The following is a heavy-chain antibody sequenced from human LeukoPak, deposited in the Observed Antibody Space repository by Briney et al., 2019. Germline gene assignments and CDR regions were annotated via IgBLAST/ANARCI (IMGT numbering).Heavy chain of an antibody. V-gene: IGHV4-4*02. CDR2: IYHSGST. CDR3: ARGLRYCSGGSCYSDYYYGMDV. J-gene: IGHJ6*02. D-gene: IGHD2-15*01. CDR1: GGSISSSNW. Sequence: PSGTLSLTCAVSGGSISSSNWWSWVRQPPGKGLEWIGEIYHSGSTNYNPSLKSRVTISVDKSKNQFSLKLSSVTAADTAVYYCARGLRYCSGGSCYSDYYYGMDVWGQGTTVTVSS.